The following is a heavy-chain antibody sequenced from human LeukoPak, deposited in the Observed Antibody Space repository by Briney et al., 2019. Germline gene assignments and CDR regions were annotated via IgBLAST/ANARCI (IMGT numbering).Heavy chain of an antibody. J-gene: IGHJ4*02. CDR1: GFTFSSYA. Sequence: PGGSLRLSCAASGFTFSSYAMSWVRQAPGKGLEWVSAISGSGGSTYYADSVKGRFTISRDNSKNTLYLQMNSLRAEDTAVYYCAKDEYYYDSSGYYHPFDYWGQGTLVTVSS. CDR2: ISGSGGST. V-gene: IGHV3-23*01. CDR3: AKDEYYYDSSGYYHPFDY. D-gene: IGHD3-22*01.